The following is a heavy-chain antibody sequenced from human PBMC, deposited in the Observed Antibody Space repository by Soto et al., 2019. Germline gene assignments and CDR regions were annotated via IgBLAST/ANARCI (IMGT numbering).Heavy chain of an antibody. V-gene: IGHV3-30*18. D-gene: IGHD5-18*01. CDR2: ISYDGSNK. J-gene: IGHJ6*02. CDR3: AKEGYSYGFLRHYYGMDV. Sequence: GGSLILSCAASGFTFSSYGMHWVRQAPGKGLEWVAVISYDGSNKYYADSVKGRFTISRDNSKNTLYLQMNSLRAEDTAVYYCAKEGYSYGFLRHYYGMDVWGQGTTVTVSS. CDR1: GFTFSSYG.